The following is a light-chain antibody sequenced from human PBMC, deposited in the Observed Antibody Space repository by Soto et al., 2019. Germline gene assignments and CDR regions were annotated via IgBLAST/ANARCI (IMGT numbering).Light chain of an antibody. J-gene: IGKJ5*01. V-gene: IGKV3-11*01. CDR3: QQRSSWPIT. Sequence: EIVLTQSPATLSLSPGERATLSCRASQSINRHLAWYRQKPGQAPRLLIYDASNRATGIPARFSGSGSGTDFTLTISTLEPEDFAVYYCQQRSSWPITFGQGTRLGI. CDR1: QSINRH. CDR2: DAS.